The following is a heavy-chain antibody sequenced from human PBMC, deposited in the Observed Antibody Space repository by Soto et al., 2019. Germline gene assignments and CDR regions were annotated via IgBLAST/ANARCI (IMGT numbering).Heavy chain of an antibody. CDR2: INAGNGNT. CDR3: ARWRDYDCWSGQNWYFEF. Sequence: QVQLVQSGAEVKKPGASVKVSCKASGYTFTSYAMHWVRQAPGQRLEWMGWINAGNGNTKYSQKFQGRVTITRDTSASTAYMELSSLRSEDTAVYYCARWRDYDCWSGQNWYFEFWGRGTLVTVSS. D-gene: IGHD3-3*01. V-gene: IGHV1-3*01. CDR1: GYTFTSYA. J-gene: IGHJ2*01.